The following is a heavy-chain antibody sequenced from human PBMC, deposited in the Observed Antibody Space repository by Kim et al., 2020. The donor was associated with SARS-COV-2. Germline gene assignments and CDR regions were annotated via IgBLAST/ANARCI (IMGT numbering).Heavy chain of an antibody. CDR3: ARGHGKGWRGDY. V-gene: IGHV3-74*01. J-gene: IGHJ4*02. CDR1: GFTFSSYW. D-gene: IGHD6-19*01. CDR2: INNGGTYT. Sequence: GGSLRLSCAASGFTFSSYWMHWVRQAPGKGLVWISAINNGGTYTKYADSVKGRFTISRDNAKNTLYVQMNSLRVEDTALYYCARGHGKGWRGDYWGQGTLVTVPS.